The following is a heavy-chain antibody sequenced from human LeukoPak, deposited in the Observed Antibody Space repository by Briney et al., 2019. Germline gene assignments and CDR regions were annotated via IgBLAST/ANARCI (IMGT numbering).Heavy chain of an antibody. Sequence: SETLSLTCTVSGGSISSSSYYWGWIRQPPGKGLEWIGSIYYSGSTYYNPSLKSRVTMSVDTSKNQFSLKLSSVTAADTAVYYCARDRQSMYSSGFYFDYWGQGTLVTVSS. CDR3: ARDRQSMYSSGFYFDY. CDR1: GGSISSSSYY. V-gene: IGHV4-39*07. D-gene: IGHD6-19*01. J-gene: IGHJ4*02. CDR2: IYYSGST.